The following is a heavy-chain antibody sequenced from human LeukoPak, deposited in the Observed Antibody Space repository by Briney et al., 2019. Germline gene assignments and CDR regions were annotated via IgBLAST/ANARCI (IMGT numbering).Heavy chain of an antibody. CDR2: IYYSGNT. CDR3: ARFYCAGGSCYLGDAFDI. V-gene: IGHV4-59*01. CDR1: GVSIGSYY. Sequence: SETLSLTCTVSGVSIGSYYWSWIRQPPGKGLEWIGYIYYSGNTNYNPSPKSRVTISVDTSKNQISLHLSSVTAADTAVYYCARFYCAGGSCYLGDAFDIWGQGTRVTVSS. D-gene: IGHD2-15*01. J-gene: IGHJ3*02.